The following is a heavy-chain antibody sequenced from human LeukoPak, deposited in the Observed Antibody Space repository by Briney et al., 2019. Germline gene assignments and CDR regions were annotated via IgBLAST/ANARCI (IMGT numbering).Heavy chain of an antibody. CDR3: ARERSMVRGVMTPYYYGMDV. V-gene: IGHV3-13*01. Sequence: GGSLRLSCAASGFTFSSYDMHWVRQATGKGLEWVSATGTAGDTYYPGSVKGRFTISRENAKNSLYLQMNSLRAGDTAVYYCARERSMVRGVMTPYYYGMDVWGQGTTVTVSS. CDR1: GFTFSSYD. CDR2: TGTAGDT. J-gene: IGHJ6*02. D-gene: IGHD3-10*01.